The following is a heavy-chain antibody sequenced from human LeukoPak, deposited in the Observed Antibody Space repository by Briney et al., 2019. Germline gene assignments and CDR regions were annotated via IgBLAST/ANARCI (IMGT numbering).Heavy chain of an antibody. CDR2: INPNIGGT. J-gene: IGHJ6*03. D-gene: IGHD2/OR15-2a*01. Sequence: ASVTVSFKASGYTFTGYYMHWVRQAPGQGLEWMGWINPNIGGTNYAQKFQGRVTMTRDTSISTAYMELSRLRSDDTAVYYCARAGGSTSRYYYYMDVWGKGTTVTVSS. CDR3: ARAGGSTSRYYYYMDV. V-gene: IGHV1-2*02. CDR1: GYTFTGYY.